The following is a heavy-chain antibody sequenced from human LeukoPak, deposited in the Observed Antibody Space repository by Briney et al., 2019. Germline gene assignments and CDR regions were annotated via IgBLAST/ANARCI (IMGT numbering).Heavy chain of an antibody. CDR1: GASFSGYY. V-gene: IGHV4-34*01. J-gene: IGHJ4*02. D-gene: IGHD6-19*01. Sequence: SETLSLTCAVYGASFSGYYWSWIRQPPGKGLEWIGEINHSGSTNYNPSLKSRVTISVDTSKNQFSLKLSSVTAADTAVYYCARGLRNIAVAAGRYFDYWGQGTLVTVSS. CDR3: ARGLRNIAVAAGRYFDY. CDR2: INHSGST.